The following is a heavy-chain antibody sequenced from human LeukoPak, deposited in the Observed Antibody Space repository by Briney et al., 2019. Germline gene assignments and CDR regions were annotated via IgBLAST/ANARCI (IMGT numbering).Heavy chain of an antibody. J-gene: IGHJ4*02. CDR3: ARDEINYGSGSFDY. CDR1: GFTFNSYS. Sequence: PGGSLRLSCAASGFTFNSYSMNWVRQAPGKGLEWVSSISSSSSYIYYADSVKGRFTISRDNAKNSLYLQMNSLRAEDTAVYYCARDEINYGSGSFDYWGQGTLVTVSS. CDR2: ISSSSSYI. D-gene: IGHD3-10*01. V-gene: IGHV3-21*01.